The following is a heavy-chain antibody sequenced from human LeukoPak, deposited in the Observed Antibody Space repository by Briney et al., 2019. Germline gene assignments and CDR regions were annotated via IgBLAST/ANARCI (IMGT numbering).Heavy chain of an antibody. CDR2: MNPNSGNT. CDR3: ARDRDDGFDF. J-gene: IGHJ3*01. Sequence: ASVKVSCKASGYTFTNYDVIWVRQATGQGLEWMGWMNPNSGNTGYAQKFQGRVAITRNTSISTAYMELSSLRSEDTAVYYCARDRDDGFDFWGRGTMVTVSS. CDR1: GYTFTNYD. D-gene: IGHD1-14*01. V-gene: IGHV1-8*03.